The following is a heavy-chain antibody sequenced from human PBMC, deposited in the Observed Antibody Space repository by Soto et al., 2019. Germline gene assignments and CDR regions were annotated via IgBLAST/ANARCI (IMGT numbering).Heavy chain of an antibody. Sequence: GGSLRLSCAASGFKFSDYWMSWGRQAPGKGLEWVGNIKHDTSEAHYADSVKGRFTITRDNIKNFLFLQMNGLRSDDTASYYCARDGLLFSGPYRPSRFDYWGPGTLVTVSS. J-gene: IGHJ4*02. CDR3: ARDGLLFSGPYRPSRFDY. CDR1: GFKFSDYW. D-gene: IGHD3-16*02. V-gene: IGHV3-7*03. CDR2: IKHDTSEA.